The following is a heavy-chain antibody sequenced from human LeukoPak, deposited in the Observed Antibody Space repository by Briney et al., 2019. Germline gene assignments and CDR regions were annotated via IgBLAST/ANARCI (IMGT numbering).Heavy chain of an antibody. Sequence: PGGSLRLSCAASEFSFSSYGMHWVRQAPGKGLEWVSSISTSSSYIYYADSVKGRFTISRDNAKKSLYLQMNSLRAGDTAVYYCARDGGDYYDSSGYPFHHWGQGTLVTVSS. D-gene: IGHD3-22*01. V-gene: IGHV3-21*01. CDR1: EFSFSSYG. J-gene: IGHJ1*01. CDR2: ISTSSSYI. CDR3: ARDGGDYYDSSGYPFHH.